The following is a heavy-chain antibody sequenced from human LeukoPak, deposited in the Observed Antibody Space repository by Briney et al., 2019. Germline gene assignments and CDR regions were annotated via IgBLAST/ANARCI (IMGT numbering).Heavy chain of an antibody. J-gene: IGHJ4*02. CDR3: AKDTGYYYESSNYWV. Sequence: PGGSLRLSCAASGFTFDDYGMSWVRQAPGKGLEWVSGISWNSGSIGYADSVKGRFTISRDNAKNSLYLQMNSLRAEDTALYYCAKDTGYYYESSNYWVWGQGTLVTVSS. CDR2: ISWNSGSI. D-gene: IGHD3-22*01. V-gene: IGHV3-9*01. CDR1: GFTFDDYG.